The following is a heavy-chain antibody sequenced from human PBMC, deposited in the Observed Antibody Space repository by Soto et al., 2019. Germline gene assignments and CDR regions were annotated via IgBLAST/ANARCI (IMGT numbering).Heavy chain of an antibody. CDR2: IIPIFGTA. D-gene: IGHD4-17*01. CDR1: GGTFSSYA. J-gene: IGHJ5*02. Sequence: SVKVSCKASGGTFSSYAISWVRQAPGQGLEWMGGIIPIFGTANYAQKFQGRVTITADESTSTAYMELSSLRSEDTAVYYCARGGSGYGDYVDWFDPWGQGTLVTVSS. CDR3: ARGGSGYGDYVDWFDP. V-gene: IGHV1-69*13.